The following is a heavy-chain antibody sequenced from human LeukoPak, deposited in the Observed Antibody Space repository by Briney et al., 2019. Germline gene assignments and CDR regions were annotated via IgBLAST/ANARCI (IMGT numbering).Heavy chain of an antibody. CDR1: GGSISSSYYF. J-gene: IGHJ5*02. Sequence: SETLSLTCTVSGGSISSSYYFWGWVRQPPGKGLEWIATMYYSGSTYYNPSLKSRVTISADTSKNHFSLNLRSVTAADTAVYYCAGRLPIYTSSWYTWGQGTLVTVSS. D-gene: IGHD6-13*01. CDR3: AGRLPIYTSSWYT. V-gene: IGHV4-39*02. CDR2: MYYSGST.